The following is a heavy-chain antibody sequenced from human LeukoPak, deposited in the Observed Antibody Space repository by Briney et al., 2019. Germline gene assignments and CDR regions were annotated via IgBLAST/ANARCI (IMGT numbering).Heavy chain of an antibody. CDR3: AEEPGIFGVVTLYDFDY. J-gene: IGHJ4*02. CDR1: GFTFSSYG. CDR2: IRYDGSNK. D-gene: IGHD3-3*01. V-gene: IGHV3-30*02. Sequence: GGSLRLSCAASGFTFSSYGMHWVRQAPGKGLEWVAFIRYDGSNKYYADSVKGRFTISRDNSKNTLYLQMNSLRAEDTAVCYCAEEPGIFGVVTLYDFDYWGQGTLVTVSS.